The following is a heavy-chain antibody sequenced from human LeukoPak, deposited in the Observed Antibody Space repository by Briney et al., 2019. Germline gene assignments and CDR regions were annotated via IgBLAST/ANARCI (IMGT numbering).Heavy chain of an antibody. V-gene: IGHV1-69*06. D-gene: IGHD3-16*01. Sequence: GASVKVSCKASGGTFSSYAISWVRQAPGQGLEWMGGIIPIFGTANYAQKFQGRVTITADKSTTTVYMDLSSLRSEDTAVYYCARDSITFGGFTFDFWGQGTLVTVSS. CDR1: GGTFSSYA. CDR3: ARDSITFGGFTFDF. CDR2: IIPIFGTA. J-gene: IGHJ4*02.